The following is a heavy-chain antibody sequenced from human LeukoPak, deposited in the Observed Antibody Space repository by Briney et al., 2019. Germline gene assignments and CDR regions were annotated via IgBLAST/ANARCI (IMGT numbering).Heavy chain of an antibody. CDR3: ARRGGGRDYYYMDV. V-gene: IGHV5-51*01. Sequence: GESLKISCKGSGYIFPNYWIGWVRQMPGKGLEWMGIIYAGDSDTTYSPSFQGQVTISADKSISTVYLQWSNLKASDTATYYCARRGGGRDYYYMDVWSKGTTVTVSS. D-gene: IGHD3-16*01. J-gene: IGHJ6*03. CDR1: GYIFPNYW. CDR2: IYAGDSDT.